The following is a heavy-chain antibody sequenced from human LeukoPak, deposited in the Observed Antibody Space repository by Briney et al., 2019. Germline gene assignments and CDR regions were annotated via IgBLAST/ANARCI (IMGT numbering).Heavy chain of an antibody. CDR3: ARNVHGDYGSGWFDP. CDR2: IMPLFGTA. D-gene: IGHD4-17*01. Sequence: ASVKVSCKASGGTFSSYAISWVRQAPGQGLEWLGGIMPLFGTAGYAQKFQGRVTITKDESTRTVYLELTSLTSDDTAVYYCARNVHGDYGSGWFDPWGQGTLVSVSS. CDR1: GGTFSSYA. J-gene: IGHJ5*02. V-gene: IGHV1-69*05.